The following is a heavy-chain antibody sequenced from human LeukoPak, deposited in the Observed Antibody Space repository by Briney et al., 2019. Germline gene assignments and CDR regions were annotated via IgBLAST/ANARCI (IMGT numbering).Heavy chain of an antibody. J-gene: IGHJ3*02. V-gene: IGHV3-21*01. Sequence: GGSLRLSCAASGFTFSSYSMNWVRQAPGKGLEWVSSISSSSSYIYYADSVKGRFTISRDNAKNSLYLQMNSLRAEDTAVYYCARDLEGSANWNAFDIWGQGTMVTVSS. D-gene: IGHD1-1*01. CDR2: ISSSSSYI. CDR1: GFTFSSYS. CDR3: ARDLEGSANWNAFDI.